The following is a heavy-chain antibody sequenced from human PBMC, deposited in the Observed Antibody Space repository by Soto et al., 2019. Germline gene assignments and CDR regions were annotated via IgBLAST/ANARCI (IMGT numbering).Heavy chain of an antibody. J-gene: IGHJ5*02. Sequence: QVQLVQSGSEVKKPGASVKVSCKASGYTFTSYGISWVRQAPGQGLEWMGWISAYNGNTNYAQKLQGRVTMTTDTSTSTANMELRSLRSDHTAVYYCARDPYYGSGSYYNWFDPWGQGTLVTVSS. V-gene: IGHV1-18*01. CDR2: ISAYNGNT. D-gene: IGHD3-10*01. CDR1: GYTFTSYG. CDR3: ARDPYYGSGSYYNWFDP.